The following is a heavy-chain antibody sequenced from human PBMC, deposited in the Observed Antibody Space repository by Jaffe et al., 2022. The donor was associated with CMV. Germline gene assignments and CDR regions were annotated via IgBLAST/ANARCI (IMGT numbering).Heavy chain of an antibody. D-gene: IGHD3-3*01. V-gene: IGHV1-18*01. Sequence: QVQLVQSGAEVKKPGASVKVSCKASGYTFTSYGISWVRQAPGQGLEWMGWISAYNGNTNYAQKLQGRVTMTTDTSTSTAYMELRSLRSDDTAVYYCARDRRFGSGRYYYYYYGMDVWGQGTTVTVSS. J-gene: IGHJ6*02. CDR3: ARDRRFGSGRYYYYYYGMDV. CDR1: GYTFTSYG. CDR2: ISAYNGNT.